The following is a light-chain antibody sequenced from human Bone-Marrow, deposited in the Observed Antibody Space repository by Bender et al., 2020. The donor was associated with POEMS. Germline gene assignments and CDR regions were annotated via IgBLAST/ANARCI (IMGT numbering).Light chain of an antibody. Sequence: SYELTQPPSVSISPGQTATISCSGDELGDKYSCWYQQKPGQSPVLVIYEDNKRPSGIPDRFSGSNSGDTATLTISGTQAMAEADYYCQAWDSTFSVFGGGTRLTVL. J-gene: IGLJ2*01. CDR1: ELGDKY. V-gene: IGLV3-1*01. CDR3: QAWDSTFSV. CDR2: EDN.